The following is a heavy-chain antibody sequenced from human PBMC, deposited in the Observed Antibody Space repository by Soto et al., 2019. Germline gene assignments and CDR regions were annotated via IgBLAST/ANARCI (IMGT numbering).Heavy chain of an antibody. CDR2: ISGTGGST. D-gene: IGHD5-18*01. J-gene: IGHJ4*02. Sequence: GGSLRLSCAASGLTFSSYAMTWVRQAPGKGLEWVSGISGTGGSTFYADSVKGRFSISRDNSKNTLYLQMNSLRAGDTAVYYCAKDSYTYGYGGYFDFWGQGIPVTVSS. CDR3: AKDSYTYGYGGYFDF. CDR1: GLTFSSYA. V-gene: IGHV3-23*01.